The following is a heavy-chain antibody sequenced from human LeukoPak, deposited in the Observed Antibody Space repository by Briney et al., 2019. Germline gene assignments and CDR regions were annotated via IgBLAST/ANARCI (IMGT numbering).Heavy chain of an antibody. CDR1: GFTVITND. D-gene: IGHD1-14*01. J-gene: IGHJ4*02. V-gene: IGHV3-53*01. CDR2: LYSDGNT. CDR3: ARGVEPLAANTLAY. Sequence: QPGGSLRPSCAASGFTVITNDMTWVRQAPGKGREWVSFLYSDGNTKYPDSVQGRFTISRDNSKNTLYLEMNSLSPDDTAVYYCARGVEPLAANTLAYGGQGTLVTVSS.